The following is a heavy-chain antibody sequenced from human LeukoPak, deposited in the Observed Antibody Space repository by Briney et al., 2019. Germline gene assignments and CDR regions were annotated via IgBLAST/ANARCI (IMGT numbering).Heavy chain of an antibody. CDR3: ARSGSYHNNFDY. CDR2: IYYSGST. D-gene: IGHD1-26*01. V-gene: IGHV4-59*01. Sequence: ETLSLTCTVSGGSISTYSWSWIRQPPGKGLEWIGYIYYSGSTNYNPSLKSRVTISVDTSKNQFSLKLNSVTAADTAVYYCARSGSYHNNFDYWGQGTLVTVSS. CDR1: GGSISTYS. J-gene: IGHJ4*02.